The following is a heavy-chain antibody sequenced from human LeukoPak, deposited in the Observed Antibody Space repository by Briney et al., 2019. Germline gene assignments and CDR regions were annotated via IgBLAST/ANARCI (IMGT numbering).Heavy chain of an antibody. CDR2: IYYSGST. V-gene: IGHV4-59*01. CDR3: ASPGIGGWFDP. CDR1: GGSISSYY. Sequence: PSETLSLTCTVSGGSISSYYWSWIRQPPGKGLEWIGYIYYSGSTNYNPSLKSRVTISVDTSKNQFSLKLSSVTAADTAVYYCASPGIGGWFDPWGQGTLVTVSS. J-gene: IGHJ5*02. D-gene: IGHD1-26*01.